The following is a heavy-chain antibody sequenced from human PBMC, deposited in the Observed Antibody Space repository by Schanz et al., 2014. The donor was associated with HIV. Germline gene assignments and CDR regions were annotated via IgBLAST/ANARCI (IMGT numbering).Heavy chain of an antibody. CDR2: ISYDGSNR. Sequence: VQLVESGGGLIQPGGSLRLSCAASGFTVSSNYMSWVRQAPGKGLAWVALISYDGSNRYYSDSVKGRFTISRDNSNNTLYLQMNSLTVDDTAVYYCARGRNGMGVWGPGTTVTVSS. J-gene: IGHJ6*02. CDR3: ARGRNGMGV. V-gene: IGHV3-30*03. CDR1: GFTVSSNY.